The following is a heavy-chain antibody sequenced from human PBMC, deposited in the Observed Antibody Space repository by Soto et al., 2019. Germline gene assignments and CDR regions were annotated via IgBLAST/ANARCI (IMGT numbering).Heavy chain of an antibody. Sequence: GGSLRLSCAASGFTFSSYWMHWVRQAPGKGLVWVSRINSDGSSASYADSVKGRFTISRDNAKNTLYLQMNSLRAEDTAVYYCARSTAPDGRFDPWGQGTLVTVSS. D-gene: IGHD2-2*01. CDR2: INSDGSSA. CDR1: GFTFSSYW. CDR3: ARSTAPDGRFDP. V-gene: IGHV3-74*01. J-gene: IGHJ5*02.